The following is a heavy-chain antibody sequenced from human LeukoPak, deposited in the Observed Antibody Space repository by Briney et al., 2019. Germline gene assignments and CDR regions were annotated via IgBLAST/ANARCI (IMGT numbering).Heavy chain of an antibody. CDR3: ARLDYYDSRGYRIDAFDI. Sequence: SETLSLTCTVSGGSISSSSYYWGWIRQPPGKGLEWIGSIYYSGSTYYNPSLKSRVTIYVDTSKNQFSLKLSSVTAADTAVYYCARLDYYDSRGYRIDAFDIWGQGTMVTVSS. CDR2: IYYSGST. J-gene: IGHJ3*02. D-gene: IGHD3-22*01. V-gene: IGHV4-39*01. CDR1: GGSISSSSYY.